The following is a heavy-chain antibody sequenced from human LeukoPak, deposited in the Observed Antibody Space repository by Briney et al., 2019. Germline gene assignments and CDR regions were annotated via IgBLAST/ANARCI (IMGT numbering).Heavy chain of an antibody. V-gene: IGHV3-7*01. J-gene: IGHJ4*02. D-gene: IGHD1-26*01. CDR2: IKQDGSEK. CDR3: ARGMGGSYPYYFDY. CDR1: GFTFSSYW. Sequence: PGGSLRLSCAASGFTFSSYWMSWVRQAPGKGLEWVANIKQDGSEKYYVDSVKGRFTISRDNAKNSLYLQMNSLRAEDTAVYYCARGMGGSYPYYFDYWGQGTLVTVSS.